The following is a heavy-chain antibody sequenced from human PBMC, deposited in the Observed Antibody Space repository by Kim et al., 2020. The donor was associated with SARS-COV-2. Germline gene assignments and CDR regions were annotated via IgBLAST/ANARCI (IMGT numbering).Heavy chain of an antibody. CDR1: GGTFSSYA. V-gene: IGHV1-69*13. Sequence: SVKVSCKASGGTFSSYAISWVRQAPGQGLEWMGGIIPIFGTANYAQKFQGRVTITADESTSTAYMELSSLRSEDTAVYYCARGYCSSTSCSGNDYYYYGMDVWGQGTTVTVSS. J-gene: IGHJ6*02. CDR2: IIPIFGTA. CDR3: ARGYCSSTSCSGNDYYYYGMDV. D-gene: IGHD2-2*01.